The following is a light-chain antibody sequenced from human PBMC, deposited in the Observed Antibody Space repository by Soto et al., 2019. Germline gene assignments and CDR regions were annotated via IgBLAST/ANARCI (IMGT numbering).Light chain of an antibody. CDR1: SSDIGAYDY. V-gene: IGLV2-14*03. J-gene: IGLJ1*01. Sequence: QSVLAQPASVSGSPGQSIAISCTGTSSDIGAYDYVSWYQQFPDKPIKLINYEVSHRPSGVSDRFSGSKSVNTATLTISRLQAEDEADYYCSSYTSSSTRVFGTGTKSPS. CDR3: SSYTSSSTRV. CDR2: EVS.